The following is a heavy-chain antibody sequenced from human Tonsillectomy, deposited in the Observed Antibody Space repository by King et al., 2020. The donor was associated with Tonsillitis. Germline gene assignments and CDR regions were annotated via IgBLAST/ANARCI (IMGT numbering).Heavy chain of an antibody. CDR2: INPNNGGT. J-gene: IGHJ4*02. Sequence: QLVQSGAEVKKPGDSVKVSCKASGYTFTGYYMNWVRQAPGQGLEWMGWINPNNGGTNYAQKFQGQVTMTTDTSISTAYMERSRLRSDDTAVYYCAREWPSAMAKNTVDYWGQGTLVTVSS. CDR1: GYTFTGYY. CDR3: AREWPSAMAKNTVDY. D-gene: IGHD2-2*01. V-gene: IGHV1-2*02.